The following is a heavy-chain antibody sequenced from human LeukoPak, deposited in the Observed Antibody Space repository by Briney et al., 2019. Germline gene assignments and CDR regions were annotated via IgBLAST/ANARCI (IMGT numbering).Heavy chain of an antibody. Sequence: ASVKVSCKASGYTFTSYGISWVRQAPGQGLEWMGWISAYNGNTNYAQKLQGRVTMTTDTSTSTGYMELRSLRSDDTAVYYCARVLGSTTVRYFDYWGQGTLVTVSS. D-gene: IGHD4-17*01. CDR3: ARVLGSTTVRYFDY. V-gene: IGHV1-18*01. CDR2: ISAYNGNT. J-gene: IGHJ4*02. CDR1: GYTFTSYG.